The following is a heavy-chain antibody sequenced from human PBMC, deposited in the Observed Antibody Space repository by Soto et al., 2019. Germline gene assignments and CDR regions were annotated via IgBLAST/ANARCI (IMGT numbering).Heavy chain of an antibody. Sequence: GGSLRLSCAASGFTFSSYEMNWVRQAPGKGLEWVSYISSGDSTIYYADSVKGRFTISRDNAKNSLFLQMNSLRAEDTAVYYCARDYSVTSAGKSFYYYGMVVWGQGTTVT. D-gene: IGHD4-4*01. CDR2: ISSGDSTI. CDR1: GFTFSSYE. V-gene: IGHV3-48*03. CDR3: ARDYSVTSAGKSFYYYGMVV. J-gene: IGHJ6*02.